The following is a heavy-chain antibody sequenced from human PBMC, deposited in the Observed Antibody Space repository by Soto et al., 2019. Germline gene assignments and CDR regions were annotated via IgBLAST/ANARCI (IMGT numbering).Heavy chain of an antibody. CDR2: IYYSGST. Sequence: PSETLSLTCTVSGGSISSYYWSWIRQPPGKGLEWIGYIYYSGSTNYNPSLKSRVTISVDTSKNQFSLKLSSVTAADTAVYYCARLSVLLWFGELRRWFDPWGQGTLVTAPQ. V-gene: IGHV4-59*08. CDR3: ARLSVLLWFGELRRWFDP. J-gene: IGHJ5*02. D-gene: IGHD3-10*01. CDR1: GGSISSYY.